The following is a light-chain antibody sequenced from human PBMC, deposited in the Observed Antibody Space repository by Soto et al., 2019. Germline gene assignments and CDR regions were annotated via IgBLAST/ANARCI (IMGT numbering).Light chain of an antibody. J-gene: IGLJ1*01. V-gene: IGLV1-51*01. CDR2: GSN. Sequence: QSVLTQPPSVSAAPGQKVTVSCSGNNFNIGGNSVSWYQQVPGTAPKLLIYGSNKRPSGIPDRFSGSKSGTSATLGITGFQTGDEADYYCGSWDSSLSAYVFGTGTKVTVL. CDR1: NFNIGGNS. CDR3: GSWDSSLSAYV.